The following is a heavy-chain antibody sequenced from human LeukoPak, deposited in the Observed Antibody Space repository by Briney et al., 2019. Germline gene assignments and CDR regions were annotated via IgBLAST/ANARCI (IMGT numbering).Heavy chain of an antibody. D-gene: IGHD3-10*01. CDR2: IYPGDSDT. J-gene: IGHJ4*02. Sequence: GESLKISCKGSGYSFTSYWIGWVRQMPGKGLEWMGIIYPGDSDTRYSPSFQGQVTISADKSISTAYLQWSSLKASDTAMYYCARAMSYSASGSYFHYFDYWGQGTLVTVSS. CDR1: GYSFTSYW. CDR3: ARAMSYSASGSYFHYFDY. V-gene: IGHV5-51*01.